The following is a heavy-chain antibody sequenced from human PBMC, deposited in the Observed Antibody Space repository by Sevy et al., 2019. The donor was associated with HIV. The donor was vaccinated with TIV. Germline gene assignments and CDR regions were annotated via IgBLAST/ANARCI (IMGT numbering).Heavy chain of an antibody. CDR1: GFTFSSYG. J-gene: IGHJ3*02. CDR2: ISYDGSNK. V-gene: IGHV3-30*18. CDR3: ANSRPYSSGGSCYSDDAFDI. Sequence: CLRLSCAASGFTFSSYGMHWVRQAPGKGLEGVAVISYDGSNKYYADSVKGRFTISRDNSKNTLYLQMNSLRAEDTAVYYSANSRPYSSGGSCYSDDAFDIWGQGTMVSVSS. D-gene: IGHD2-15*01.